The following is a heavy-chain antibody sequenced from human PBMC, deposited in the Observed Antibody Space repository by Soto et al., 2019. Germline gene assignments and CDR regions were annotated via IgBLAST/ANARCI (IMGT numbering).Heavy chain of an antibody. Sequence: EVQLVESGGGLVQPGGSLRLSCAASGFTVSTKYMSWVRQAPGKGLEWVPVIYSGGSTFYADAVRGRFTISRENSKNTVNLQMNSLRAEDTAVYYCAREPWAADHWGQGTLVTVSS. CDR1: GFTVSTKY. CDR2: IYSGGST. D-gene: IGHD3-16*01. V-gene: IGHV3-66*01. J-gene: IGHJ4*02. CDR3: AREPWAADH.